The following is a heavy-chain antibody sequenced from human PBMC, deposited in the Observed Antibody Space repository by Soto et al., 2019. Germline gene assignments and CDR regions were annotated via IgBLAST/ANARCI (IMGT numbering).Heavy chain of an antibody. J-gene: IGHJ6*02. CDR2: MNPNSGNT. Sequence: GASVKVSCKASGYTFTSYDINWVRQATGQGLEWMGWMNPNSGNTGYAQKFQGRVTMTRNTSISTAYMELSSLRSEDTAVYYCARDLYVAIHPPVDRQYGMDVWGQGTTVTVSS. V-gene: IGHV1-8*01. CDR1: GYTFTSYD. D-gene: IGHD2-15*01. CDR3: ARDLYVAIHPPVDRQYGMDV.